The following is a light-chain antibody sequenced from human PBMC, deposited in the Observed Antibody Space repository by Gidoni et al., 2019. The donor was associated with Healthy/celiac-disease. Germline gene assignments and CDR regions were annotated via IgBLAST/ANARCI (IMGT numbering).Light chain of an antibody. CDR3: CSYAGSYTFV. Sequence: QSALNQPRSVSGSPGQSVTISCTGTSSDVGGYNYVYWYQQHPGNSPKLMIYDVSKRPSRVPDRFSGSKSGNTASLTISGLQAEDEADYYCCSYAGSYTFVFGTGTKVTVL. V-gene: IGLV2-11*01. CDR2: DVS. CDR1: SSDVGGYNY. J-gene: IGLJ1*01.